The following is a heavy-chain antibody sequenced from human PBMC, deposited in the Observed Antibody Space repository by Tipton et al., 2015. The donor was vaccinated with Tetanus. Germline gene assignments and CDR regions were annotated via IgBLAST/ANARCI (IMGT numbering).Heavy chain of an antibody. D-gene: IGHD6-13*01. CDR3: ANCGYRSSWFHY. Sequence: SLRLSCAASGFTLSTYAMSWGRQAPGKGLEWVSGISGTGGTTWYADSVKGRFTISRDNSKNTLYLQMNSPRADDTAVYYCANCGYRSSWFHYWGQGTLVTVSS. J-gene: IGHJ4*02. V-gene: IGHV3-23*01. CDR1: GFTLSTYA. CDR2: ISGTGGTT.